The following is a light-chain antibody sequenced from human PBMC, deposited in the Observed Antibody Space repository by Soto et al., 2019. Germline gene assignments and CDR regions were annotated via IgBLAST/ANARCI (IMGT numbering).Light chain of an antibody. CDR1: SSDVGGYNY. J-gene: IGLJ2*01. CDR3: SSYTSTTTQVV. Sequence: QSALTQPASVSGSPGQSITISCTGTSSDVGGYNYVSWYQQDPGKAPKLMIYDVSNRPSGVSNRFSGSKSGNTASLTISGLQAEDEADHYCSSYTSTTTQVVFGGGTKVTVL. CDR2: DVS. V-gene: IGLV2-14*01.